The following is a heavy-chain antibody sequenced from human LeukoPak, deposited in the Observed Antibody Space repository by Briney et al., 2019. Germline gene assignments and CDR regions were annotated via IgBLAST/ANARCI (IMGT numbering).Heavy chain of an antibody. CDR1: GFTFSSYS. CDR2: ISSSSSYI. CDR3: ARGGQGGCPDY. D-gene: IGHD6-19*01. J-gene: IGHJ4*02. V-gene: IGHV3-21*01. Sequence: GGSLRLSCAASGFTFSSYSMNWVRQAPGKGLGWVSSISSSSSYIYYADSVKSRFTISRDNAKNSLYLQMNSLRAEDTAVYYCARGGQGGCPDYWGQGTLVTVSS.